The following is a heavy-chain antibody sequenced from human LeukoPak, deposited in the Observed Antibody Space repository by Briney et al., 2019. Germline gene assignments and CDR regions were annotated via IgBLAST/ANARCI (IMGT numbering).Heavy chain of an antibody. D-gene: IGHD3-10*01. CDR2: ISGSGGST. J-gene: IGHJ4*02. V-gene: IGHV3-23*01. CDR3: AKDIITLVRGVRTPYFDD. Sequence: GGSLRLSCAASGFTFSTYGMSWVRQAPGKGLEWVSAISGSGGSTSYADSVKGRFTISRDNSKNTLYLQTSSLRAGDTAVYYCAKDIITLVRGVRTPYFDDWGQGTLVTVSS. CDR1: GFTFSTYG.